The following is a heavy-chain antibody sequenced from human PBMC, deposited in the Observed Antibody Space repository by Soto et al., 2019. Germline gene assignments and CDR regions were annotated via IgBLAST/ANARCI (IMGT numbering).Heavy chain of an antibody. J-gene: IGHJ4*02. CDR1: GFTFSTYS. Sequence: EVQLVESGGGLVKPGGSLRLSCAASGFTFSTYSMNWVRQAPGKGLEWVSSITSDSGYIYNSDSVKGRFIISRDNAKHSLYLQMPSLRVDDTAVYYWAGVDSSKWGQGTLVTVSS. CDR2: ITSDSGYI. D-gene: IGHD3-22*01. CDR3: AGVDSSK. V-gene: IGHV3-21*01.